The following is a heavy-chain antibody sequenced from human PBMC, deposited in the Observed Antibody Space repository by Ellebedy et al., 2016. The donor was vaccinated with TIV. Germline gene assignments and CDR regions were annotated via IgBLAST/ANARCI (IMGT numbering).Heavy chain of an antibody. CDR1: GGSISSYY. V-gene: IGHV4-59*01. Sequence: MPSETLSLTCTVSGGSISSYYWSWIRQPPGKGLEWIGYISYSGSTNYKSSLKSRVTISVDTSKNHFSLKLSSVTAADTAVYYCARDRRIAAHSSSTYYYYYGMDVWGQGTTVTVSS. CDR3: ARDRRIAAHSSSTYYYYYGMDV. D-gene: IGHD6-6*01. J-gene: IGHJ6*02. CDR2: ISYSGST.